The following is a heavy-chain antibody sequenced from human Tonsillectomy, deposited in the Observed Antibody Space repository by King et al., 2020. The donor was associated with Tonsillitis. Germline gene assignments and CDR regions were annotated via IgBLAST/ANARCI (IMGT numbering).Heavy chain of an antibody. CDR3: ARDTPLGVY. V-gene: IGHV3-33*01. Sequence: QVQLVESGGGVVQPGRSLRLSCAASGFTFSNYDMHWVRQAPGKGLEWVAVIWYDATNKYYADSVKGRFTISRDNSKKTVYLQMNSRRAEDTAVYYCARDTPLGVYWGQGTLVTVSS. CDR2: IWYDATNK. D-gene: IGHD1-26*01. J-gene: IGHJ4*02. CDR1: GFTFSNYD.